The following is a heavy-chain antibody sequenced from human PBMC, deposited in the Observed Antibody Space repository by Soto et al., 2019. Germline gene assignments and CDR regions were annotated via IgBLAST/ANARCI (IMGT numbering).Heavy chain of an antibody. D-gene: IGHD3-22*01. CDR3: AKEMFQQTVLDSSSPWADY. J-gene: IGHJ4*02. Sequence: GGSLRLSCAASGFTVSSYGIHWVRQPPGKGLEWVAGISYDGSHKFYADSVKGRFTLSRDVSKGTLYLQMNSLRDEDTAVYYSAKEMFQQTVLDSSSPWADYWGTGTRVTVSS. V-gene: IGHV3-30*18. CDR2: ISYDGSHK. CDR1: GFTVSSYG.